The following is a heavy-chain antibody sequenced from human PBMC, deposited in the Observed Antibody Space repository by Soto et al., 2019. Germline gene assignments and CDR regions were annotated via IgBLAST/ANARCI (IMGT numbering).Heavy chain of an antibody. Sequence: XGSLRLTFAASDFDFSSYGIHWVRQAPGKGLEWVAASSYDGRETFYADSAKGRFTVSKEMSKNTAFLQMNALRHEDTAVYFCARDSGWPILNFDHWGQGTPVTVSS. CDR1: DFDFSSYG. V-gene: IGHV3-30*03. J-gene: IGHJ4*02. D-gene: IGHD3-10*01. CDR2: SSYDGRET. CDR3: ARDSGWPILNFDH.